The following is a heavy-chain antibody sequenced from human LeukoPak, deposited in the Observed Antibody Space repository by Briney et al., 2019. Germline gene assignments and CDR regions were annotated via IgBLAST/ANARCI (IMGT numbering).Heavy chain of an antibody. CDR1: GGSITTSNW. Sequence: PSGTLSLTCAVSGGSITTSNWWSWVRQPPGKGLEWIGEIYPSGSTNYDPSLKSRVTISVDKSKNQFSLKLTSVTAADTAVYYCARDRYCSGTSCLYGMDVWGNGTTVTVSS. J-gene: IGHJ6*04. D-gene: IGHD2-2*01. V-gene: IGHV4-4*02. CDR3: ARDRYCSGTSCLYGMDV. CDR2: IYPSGST.